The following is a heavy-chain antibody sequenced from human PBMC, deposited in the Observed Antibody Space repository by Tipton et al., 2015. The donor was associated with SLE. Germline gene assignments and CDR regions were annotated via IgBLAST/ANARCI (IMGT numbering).Heavy chain of an antibody. CDR3: ARSRETYDLGGVFDY. V-gene: IGHV4-59*01. CDR2: IYNSGST. Sequence: TLSLTCSVYGGSFSGYYWSWIRQPPGKGLEWIGYIYNSGSTNYNPSLRSRVTISVDTSKRQFSLKLSSVTAADTAVYYCARSRETYDLGGVFDYWGQGTLVTVSS. J-gene: IGHJ4*02. CDR1: GGSFSGYY. D-gene: IGHD3-3*01.